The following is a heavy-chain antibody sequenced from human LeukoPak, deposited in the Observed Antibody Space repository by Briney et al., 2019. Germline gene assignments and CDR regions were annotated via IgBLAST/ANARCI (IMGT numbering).Heavy chain of an antibody. D-gene: IGHD3-10*01. CDR2: ISSNGGST. J-gene: IGHJ6*02. V-gene: IGHV3-64D*06. CDR1: GFTFSSYA. Sequence: GGSLRLSCSASGFTFSSYAMHCVRQAPGKGLECVSTISSNGGSTYYADSVKGRFTISRDNSKNTLSLQMSSLRPEDTAVYYCVKGDGSGSCYPSYYYYGMDVWGHRTTVTVSS. CDR3: VKGDGSGSCYPSYYYYGMDV.